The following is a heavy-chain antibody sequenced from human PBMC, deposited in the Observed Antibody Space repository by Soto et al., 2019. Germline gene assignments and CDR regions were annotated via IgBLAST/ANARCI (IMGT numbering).Heavy chain of an antibody. CDR3: ASAFYGSGSYWGFDY. CDR2: ISGGGGST. Sequence: EVQLLEFGGGLVQPGGSLRLSGAASGFIFSSYALNWVRQAPGKGLEWVSSISGGGGSTNYADSVKGRFTISRDNSKNTLYLQLNSLRAEDTALYYCASAFYGSGSYWGFDYWGQGTLVTVSS. V-gene: IGHV3-23*01. D-gene: IGHD3-10*01. CDR1: GFIFSSYA. J-gene: IGHJ4*02.